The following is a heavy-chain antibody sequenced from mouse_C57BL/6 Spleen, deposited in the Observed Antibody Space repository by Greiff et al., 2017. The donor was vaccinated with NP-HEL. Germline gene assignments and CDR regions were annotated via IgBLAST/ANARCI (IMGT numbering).Heavy chain of an antibody. Sequence: EVMLVESGGGLVQPGGSLKLSCAASGFTFSDYYMYWVRQTPEKRLEWVAYISNGGGSTYYPDTVKGRFTISRDNAKNTLYLQMSRLKSEDTAMYYCARQDYGPFAYWGQGTLVTVSA. CDR1: GFTFSDYY. CDR3: ARQDYGPFAY. D-gene: IGHD1-1*01. V-gene: IGHV5-12*01. J-gene: IGHJ3*01. CDR2: ISNGGGST.